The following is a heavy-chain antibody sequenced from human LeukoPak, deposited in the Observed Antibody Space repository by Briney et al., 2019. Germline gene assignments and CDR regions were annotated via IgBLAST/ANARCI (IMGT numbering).Heavy chain of an antibody. CDR1: GFTFSNDW. D-gene: IGHD3-16*01. V-gene: IGHV3-7*01. J-gene: IGHJ4*02. CDR2: IKQDGSEK. CDR3: AREFMLAY. Sequence: GGSLRLSCAGSGFTFSNDWMSWVRQAPGKGLEWVAMIKQDGSEKYYGDSVKGRFTISRDNAKNSLYLQMNSLRAEDTAVYYCAREFMLAYWGQGTLVTVSS.